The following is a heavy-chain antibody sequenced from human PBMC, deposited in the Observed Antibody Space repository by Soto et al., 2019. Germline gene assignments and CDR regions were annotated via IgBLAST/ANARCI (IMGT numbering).Heavy chain of an antibody. D-gene: IGHD3-22*01. V-gene: IGHV4-59*11. J-gene: IGHJ4*02. CDR2: VYYSGST. CDR3: ARGDYSDSSGLYFDY. CDR1: GGSISSHY. Sequence: QVQLQESGPGLVKTSETLSLICTVSGGSISSHYWSWIRQPPGKGLEWIGYVYYSGSTNYNPSLKSRVTISVDTSKNQFSLKLSSVTAADTAVYHCARGDYSDSSGLYFDYWGQGTLVTVSS.